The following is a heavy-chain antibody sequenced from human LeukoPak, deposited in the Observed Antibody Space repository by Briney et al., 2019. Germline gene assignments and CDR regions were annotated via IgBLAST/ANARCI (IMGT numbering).Heavy chain of an antibody. CDR1: GFSFSNAW. CDR2: IKSKTDGGTI. CDR3: TTSLISGYYIDY. J-gene: IGHJ4*02. D-gene: IGHD3-22*01. V-gene: IGHV3-15*01. Sequence: AGGSLRLSCAASGFSFSNAWMTWVRQAPGKGLEWVGRIKSKTDGGTIDYAAPVKGRFTISRDDSKNTLYLQMNSLRTEDTAVYYCTTSLISGYYIDYWGQGTLVTVSS.